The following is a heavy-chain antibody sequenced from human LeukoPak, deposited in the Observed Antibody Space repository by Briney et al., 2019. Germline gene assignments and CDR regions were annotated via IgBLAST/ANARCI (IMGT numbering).Heavy chain of an antibody. J-gene: IGHJ4*02. D-gene: IGHD2-15*01. CDR1: GFTFSSYW. CDR2: IKQDGSEK. V-gene: IGHV3-7*01. Sequence: GGSLRLSCAASGFTFSSYWMSWVRQAPGKGLEWVANIKQDGSEKYYVDSVKGRFTISRDNAKNSLYLQMNSLRAEDTAVYYCAREKGTPGDSIWWYFDYWGPGTLVTVSS. CDR3: AREKGTPGDSIWWYFDY.